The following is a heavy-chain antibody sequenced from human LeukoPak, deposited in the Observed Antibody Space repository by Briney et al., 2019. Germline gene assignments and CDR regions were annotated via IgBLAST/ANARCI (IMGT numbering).Heavy chain of an antibody. J-gene: IGHJ5*01. D-gene: IGHD2-15*01. V-gene: IGHV3-74*01. Sequence: GGSLRLSCAASGFTLSSSWMHWARQAPGKGLVWVSRINTDGSRTDHADSVKGRFTISRDNAKDTLYLQMNSLRAEDTAVYYCVRGFGGRTDSWGQGTVVTVST. CDR1: GFTLSSSW. CDR3: VRGFGGRTDS. CDR2: INTDGSRT.